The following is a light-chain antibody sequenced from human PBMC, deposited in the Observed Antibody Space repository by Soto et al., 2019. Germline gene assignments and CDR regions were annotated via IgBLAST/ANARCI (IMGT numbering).Light chain of an antibody. CDR3: QQYNSYSPT. CDR1: QSISNH. Sequence: EIQMTQSPSSLSASVEDRVIITCRASQSISNHLNWYQQKPGKAPKLLIYKASRLESGVPSRFSGSGSETEFTLTISGLQPGDSATYYCQQYNSYSPTFGQGTKVDIK. CDR2: KAS. J-gene: IGKJ1*01. V-gene: IGKV1-5*03.